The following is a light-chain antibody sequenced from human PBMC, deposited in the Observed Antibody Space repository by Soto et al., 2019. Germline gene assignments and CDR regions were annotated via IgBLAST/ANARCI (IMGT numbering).Light chain of an antibody. CDR1: QSVLYSSNNKNY. V-gene: IGKV4-1*01. Sequence: DIVMTQSPDSLAVSLGERATINCKSSQSVLYSSNNKNYLAWYQQKPGQPPKLLFYWASTRESGVPDRFSGSGSGTDFTLTISRLQAEDVAIYYCHQYYITPRTFGQGTKVEIK. J-gene: IGKJ1*01. CDR2: WAS. CDR3: HQYYITPRT.